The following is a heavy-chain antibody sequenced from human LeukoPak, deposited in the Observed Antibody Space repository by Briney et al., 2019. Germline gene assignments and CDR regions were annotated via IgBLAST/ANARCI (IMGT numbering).Heavy chain of an antibody. Sequence: PSETLSLTCTVSGGSISTYFCSWIRKPPGKGLEWIGYIYYSRSTNFNPSLMIRVTISIDASKNQSSLILSSVTAADTAVYYCAKGALLYSFDSWGQGTLVTVSS. D-gene: IGHD4/OR15-4a*01. CDR3: AKGALLYSFDS. V-gene: IGHV4-59*13. J-gene: IGHJ4*02. CDR2: IYYSRST. CDR1: GGSISTYF.